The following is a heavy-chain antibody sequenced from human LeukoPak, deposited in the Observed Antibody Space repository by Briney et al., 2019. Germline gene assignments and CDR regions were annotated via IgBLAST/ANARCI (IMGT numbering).Heavy chain of an antibody. D-gene: IGHD3-22*01. V-gene: IGHV3-15*01. Sequence: GGSLRLSCAASGFTFSNAWMSWVRQAPGKGLEWVGRIKSKTDGGTTDYAAPVKGRFTISRDDSKNTLYLQMNSLKTEDTAVYYCTTGGYYDSSGYYYVWVERNDAFDIWGQGTMVTVSS. J-gene: IGHJ3*02. CDR1: GFTFSNAW. CDR2: IKSKTDGGTT. CDR3: TTGGYYDSSGYYYVWVERNDAFDI.